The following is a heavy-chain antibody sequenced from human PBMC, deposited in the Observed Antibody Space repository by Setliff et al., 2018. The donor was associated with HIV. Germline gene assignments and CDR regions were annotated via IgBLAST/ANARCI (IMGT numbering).Heavy chain of an antibody. V-gene: IGHV5-51*01. J-gene: IGHJ4*02. CDR1: GYSFTSYW. Sequence: PGESLTISCKGSGYSFTSYWIGWVRQMPGKGLEWMGIIYPDDSDTRYSPSFQGQVTISADKSISTAYLQWSSLKASDIAMYYCARHPRGELWFGESPRERFFDYWGQGTLVTVSS. CDR2: IYPDDSDT. D-gene: IGHD3-10*01. CDR3: ARHPRGELWFGESPRERFFDY.